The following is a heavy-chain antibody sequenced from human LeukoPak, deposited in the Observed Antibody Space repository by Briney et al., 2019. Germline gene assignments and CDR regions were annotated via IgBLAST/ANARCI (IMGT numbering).Heavy chain of an antibody. V-gene: IGHV1-8*01. J-gene: IGHJ3*02. CDR3: ARVRVIDGDAIDAFDI. Sequence: GASVKVSCKASGYTFTSYDINWVRQATGQGLEWMGWMNPNSGNTGYAQKFQGRVTMTRDTSISTAYMELSRLRSDDTAVYYCARVRVIDGDAIDAFDIWGQGTMVTVSS. CDR1: GYTFTSYD. CDR2: MNPNSGNT. D-gene: IGHD2-8*01.